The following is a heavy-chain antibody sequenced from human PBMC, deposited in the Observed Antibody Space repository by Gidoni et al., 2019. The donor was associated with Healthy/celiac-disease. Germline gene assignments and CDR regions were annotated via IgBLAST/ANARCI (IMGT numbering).Heavy chain of an antibody. V-gene: IGHV3-23*01. CDR3: AKNMGSTTAFDS. CDR1: GFMFNNYG. CDR2: ITGGGGST. D-gene: IGHD1-26*01. Sequence: EVQLLESGGGLVQPGGSLRLSCVASGFMFNNYGMSWVRQAPGKGLEWVSGITGGGGSTYTADSVKGRFTMSRGSSKNTLYLQMSSLRAEDTAVYYCAKNMGSTTAFDSWGQGTLVTVSS. J-gene: IGHJ4*02.